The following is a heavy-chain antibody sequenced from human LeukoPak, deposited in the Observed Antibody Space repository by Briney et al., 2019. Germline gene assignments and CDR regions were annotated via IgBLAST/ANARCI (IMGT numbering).Heavy chain of an antibody. Sequence: ASVKVSCKASGYTFTSYGISWVRQAPGQGLEWMGWISAYNGNTNYAQKLQGRVTMTTDTSTSTAYMELRSLRSDDTAVYYCARVGPYYDILTVYSLFVLDYWGQGTLVTVSS. V-gene: IGHV1-18*01. CDR3: ARVGPYYDILTVYSLFVLDY. CDR2: ISAYNGNT. J-gene: IGHJ4*02. D-gene: IGHD3-9*01. CDR1: GYTFTSYG.